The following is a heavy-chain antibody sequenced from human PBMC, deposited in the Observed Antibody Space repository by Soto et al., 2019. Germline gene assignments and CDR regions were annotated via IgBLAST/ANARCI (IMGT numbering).Heavy chain of an antibody. CDR1: GYTFLNYG. Sequence: QVPLVQSGAEVKKPGASVKVSCKASGYTFLNYGVSWVRQAPGQGLEWMGWISAYSGDTNYAQKVQGRVTMTTDTSTTTANMELRSLRSDDTAVYYCARDMDPHCSSSRCFGNWFDPWGQGTLVTVSS. V-gene: IGHV1-18*01. D-gene: IGHD2-2*01. CDR3: ARDMDPHCSSSRCFGNWFDP. J-gene: IGHJ5*02. CDR2: ISAYSGDT.